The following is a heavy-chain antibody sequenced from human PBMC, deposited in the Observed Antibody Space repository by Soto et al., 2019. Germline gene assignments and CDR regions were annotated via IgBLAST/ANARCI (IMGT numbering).Heavy chain of an antibody. CDR3: ARAASYYDILTGYLPPYYFDY. Sequence: SETLSLTCTVSGGSISSGGYYWSWIRQHPGKGLEWIGYIYYSGSTYYNPSLKSRVTISVDTSKNQFSLKLSSVTAADTAVYYCARAASYYDILTGYLPPYYFDYWGQGTLVTVSS. D-gene: IGHD3-9*01. V-gene: IGHV4-31*03. CDR2: IYYSGST. J-gene: IGHJ4*02. CDR1: GGSISSGGYY.